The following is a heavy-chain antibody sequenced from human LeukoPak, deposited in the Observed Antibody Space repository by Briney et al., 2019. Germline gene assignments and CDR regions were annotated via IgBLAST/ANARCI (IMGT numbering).Heavy chain of an antibody. J-gene: IGHJ4*02. V-gene: IGHV3-23*01. CDR3: AKDNRRAHYFDY. CDR1: GFTFSSYA. Sequence: GGSLRLSCAASGFTFSSYAMSWVRQAPGKGLEWVSGISGSGDNTYYADSVKGRITISRDNSKNTLYVQVNSLGTEDTAAYYCAKDNRRAHYFDYWGQGTLVTVSS. CDR2: ISGSGDNT.